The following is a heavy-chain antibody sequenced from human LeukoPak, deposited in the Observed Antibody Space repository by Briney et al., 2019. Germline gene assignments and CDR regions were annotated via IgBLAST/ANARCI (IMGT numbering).Heavy chain of an antibody. CDR2: IFYSGST. CDR1: GGSISSSSYF. D-gene: IGHD4-17*01. J-gene: IGHJ4*02. V-gene: IGHV4-39*01. Sequence: SETLSLTCTVSGGSISSSSYFWGWIRQPPGKGPEWIGSIFYSGSTYYNPSLNSRVTISIDTSKNQFSLRLSSVTAADTAVYYCARQMNTVTADYWGQGTLVTVPS. CDR3: ARQMNTVTADY.